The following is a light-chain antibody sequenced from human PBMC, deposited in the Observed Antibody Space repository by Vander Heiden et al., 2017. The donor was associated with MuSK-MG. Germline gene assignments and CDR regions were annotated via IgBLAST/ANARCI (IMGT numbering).Light chain of an antibody. Sequence: EIVLTQSPATLSLSPGERATLSCKTSQSIRSYLAWYKQKPRQAPRLVIYDTSKRATGIPARFSGSGSGTDFTLTISSLGPEDAAVYYCQRRRDWPPMYTFGQGTKLEI. CDR2: DTS. CDR1: QSIRSY. CDR3: QRRRDWPPMYT. J-gene: IGKJ2*01. V-gene: IGKV3-11*01.